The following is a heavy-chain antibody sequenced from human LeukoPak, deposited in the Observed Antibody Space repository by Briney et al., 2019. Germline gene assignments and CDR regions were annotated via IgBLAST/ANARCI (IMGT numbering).Heavy chain of an antibody. CDR2: INSDGSSS. V-gene: IGHV3-74*01. CDR1: GFTFSSYW. CDR3: AGGWDYFDY. D-gene: IGHD1-26*01. Sequence: PGGSLRLSCAASGFTFSSYWMHWVRRAPGKGLVWVSRINSDGSSSSYADSVKGRFTISRDNAKNTLYLQMNSLRAEDTAVYYCAGGWDYFDYWGQGTLVTVSS. J-gene: IGHJ4*02.